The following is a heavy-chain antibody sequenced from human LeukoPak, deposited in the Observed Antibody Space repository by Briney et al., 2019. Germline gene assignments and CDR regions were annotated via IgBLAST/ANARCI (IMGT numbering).Heavy chain of an antibody. D-gene: IGHD3-22*01. CDR3: AKDTKYYYESSAQGDAFDI. CDR2: ISGSGGST. Sequence: TGGSLGLSCAASGFTFSSYGMSWVRQAPGKGLEWVSAISGSGGSTYYADSVKGRFTISRDNSKNTLYLQMNRLRAGDTAVYYCAKDTKYYYESSAQGDAFDIWGQGTMVTVSS. CDR1: GFTFSSYG. V-gene: IGHV3-23*01. J-gene: IGHJ3*02.